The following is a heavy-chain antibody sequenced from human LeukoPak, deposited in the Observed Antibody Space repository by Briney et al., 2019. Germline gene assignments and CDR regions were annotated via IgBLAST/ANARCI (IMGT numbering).Heavy chain of an antibody. D-gene: IGHD4-11*01. V-gene: IGHV1-2*02. CDR1: GYTFTGYY. CDR2: INPNSGGT. Sequence: ASVKVSCKASGYTFTGYYMHWVRQALGQGLEWMGWINPNSGGTNYAQKFQGRVTMTRDTSISTAYMELSRLRSDDTAVYYCARVRDGLPDAFDIWGQGTMVTVSS. J-gene: IGHJ3*02. CDR3: ARVRDGLPDAFDI.